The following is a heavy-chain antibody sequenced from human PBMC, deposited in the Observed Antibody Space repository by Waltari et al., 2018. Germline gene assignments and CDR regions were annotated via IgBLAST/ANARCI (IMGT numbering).Heavy chain of an antibody. Sequence: QVQLVQSGAEVKKPGASVKVSCKASGYTFSYYYIHWVRQAPGQGLEWMGLIHPSGGDTNYAQKFQGRVTMTSDTSTRTVYLELSSLRSEDTAVYYCTREWDGDFWFDPWGQGTLVTVSS. J-gene: IGHJ5*02. CDR1: GYTFSYYY. CDR2: IHPSGGDT. V-gene: IGHV1-46*03. CDR3: TREWDGDFWFDP. D-gene: IGHD4-17*01.